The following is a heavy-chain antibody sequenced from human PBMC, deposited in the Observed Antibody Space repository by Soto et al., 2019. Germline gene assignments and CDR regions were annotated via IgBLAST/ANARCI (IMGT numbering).Heavy chain of an antibody. V-gene: IGHV5-51*01. CDR3: ARPIKIESSGYGMDV. Sequence: GESLKISCEGSGYSFSNYWIAWVRQMPGKGLDWMGIIYPGDSATRYSPSFEGQVTMSADKSTNTAYLQWRSLKASDTAMYYCARPIKIESSGYGMDVWGQGTTVTVSS. CDR1: GYSFSNYW. J-gene: IGHJ6*02. D-gene: IGHD3-22*01. CDR2: IYPGDSAT.